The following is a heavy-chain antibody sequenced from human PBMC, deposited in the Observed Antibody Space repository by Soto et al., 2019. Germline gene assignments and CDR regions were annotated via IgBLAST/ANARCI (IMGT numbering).Heavy chain of an antibody. Sequence: GGSLRLSCAASGFSFSNHTMNWVRQAPGKGLEWVSYISNSGGTIYYADSVKGRFTVSRDNAKNSLYLQMNSLRDEDTAVYFCVREGIPYYEANGYYVMAAFASWGRGTMVT. J-gene: IGHJ3*02. CDR2: ISNSGGTI. CDR3: VREGIPYYEANGYYVMAAFAS. CDR1: GFSFSNHT. V-gene: IGHV3-48*02. D-gene: IGHD3-3*01.